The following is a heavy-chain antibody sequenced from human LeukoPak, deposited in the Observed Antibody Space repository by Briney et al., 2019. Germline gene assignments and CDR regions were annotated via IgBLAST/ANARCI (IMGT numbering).Heavy chain of an antibody. Sequence: ASVKVSCKASEYGFTNYYIHWVRQAPGQGLEWMGAIQFSGGTTTYAQKFQGRVTMTRDTSTNTVYMELNSLRPDDTAVYYCAREGTTTVTKNFDYWGQGTLVTVSS. CDR1: EYGFTNYY. D-gene: IGHD4-17*01. CDR3: AREGTTTVTKNFDY. V-gene: IGHV1-46*01. CDR2: IQFSGGTT. J-gene: IGHJ4*02.